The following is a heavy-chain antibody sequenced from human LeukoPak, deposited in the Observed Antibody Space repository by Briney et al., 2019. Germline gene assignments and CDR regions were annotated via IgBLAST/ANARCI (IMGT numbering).Heavy chain of an antibody. V-gene: IGHV1-69*05. J-gene: IGHJ4*02. D-gene: IGHD2-2*01. CDR1: GGTFSSYA. Sequence: SVKVSCKASGGTFSSYAISWVRQAPGQGLEWMGGIIPIFGTANYAQKFQGRVTITTDESTSTAYMELSSLRSEDTAVYYCARGRANCSSTSCPLGGIDYWGQGTLVTVSS. CDR3: ARGRANCSSTSCPLGGIDY. CDR2: IIPIFGTA.